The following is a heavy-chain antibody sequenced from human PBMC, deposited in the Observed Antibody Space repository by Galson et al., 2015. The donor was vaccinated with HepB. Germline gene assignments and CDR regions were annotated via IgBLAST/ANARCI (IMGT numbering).Heavy chain of an antibody. CDR2: LSYDGRNT. CDR3: AKDSRYISGWYTCRGGLDF. Sequence: SLRLSCAASGFSFSSYDMHWVRQAPGKGLEWVAILSYDGRNTYSADSVKGRFTVSRDNSKNTLYLQLNSLRPEDAAVYYCAKDSRYISGWYTCRGGLDFWGQGTLVTVSS. CDR1: GFSFSSYD. D-gene: IGHD6-19*01. V-gene: IGHV3-30*18. J-gene: IGHJ4*02.